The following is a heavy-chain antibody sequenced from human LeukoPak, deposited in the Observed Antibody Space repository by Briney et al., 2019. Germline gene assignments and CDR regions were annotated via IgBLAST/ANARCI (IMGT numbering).Heavy chain of an antibody. CDR3: ARDSAQYAFWSGPTVMDV. V-gene: IGHV3-23*01. Sequence: GGSLRLSCAASGFTFSSYAMSWVRQAPGKGPEWVSAISGSGGSTYYADSVKGRFTLSRDNSKNTLYLQMNSLRAEDTVIYYCARDSAQYAFWSGPTVMDVWGQGTTVTVSS. CDR2: ISGSGGST. CDR1: GFTFSSYA. D-gene: IGHD3-3*01. J-gene: IGHJ6*02.